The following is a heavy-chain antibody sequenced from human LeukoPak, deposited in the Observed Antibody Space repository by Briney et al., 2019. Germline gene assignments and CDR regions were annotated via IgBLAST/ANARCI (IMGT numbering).Heavy chain of an antibody. V-gene: IGHV4-34*01. Sequence: SETLSLTCAVYGGSFSGYYWSWIRQPPGKGLEWIGEINHSGSTNYNPSLKSRVTISVDTSKNQFSLKLSSVTAADTAVYYCARGGSQYYYGSGRYNWFDPWGQGTLVTASS. D-gene: IGHD3-10*01. CDR2: INHSGST. CDR1: GGSFSGYY. CDR3: ARGGSQYYYGSGRYNWFDP. J-gene: IGHJ5*02.